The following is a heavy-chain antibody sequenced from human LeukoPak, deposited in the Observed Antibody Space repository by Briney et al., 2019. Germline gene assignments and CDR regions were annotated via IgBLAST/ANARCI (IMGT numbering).Heavy chain of an antibody. Sequence: SQTLSLTCTVSGGSISSGSYYWSWIRQPAGKGPEWIGRIYTSGSTNYNPSLKSRVTISVDTSKNQFSLKLSSVTAADTAVYYCARESRERRWFDPWGQGTLVTVSS. D-gene: IGHD1-1*01. J-gene: IGHJ5*02. CDR1: GGSISSGSYY. CDR3: ARESRERRWFDP. CDR2: IYTSGST. V-gene: IGHV4-61*02.